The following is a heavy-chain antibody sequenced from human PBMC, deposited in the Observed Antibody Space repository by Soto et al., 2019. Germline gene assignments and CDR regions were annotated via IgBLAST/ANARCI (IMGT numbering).Heavy chain of an antibody. V-gene: IGHV3-23*01. CDR3: AKDRTASGALPRFDP. CDR1: GFTFSSFA. Sequence: GGSLRLSCAASGFTFSSFALSWVRQVPRKGLEWVSSISASGGSTYYADSAKGRFTISRDNSQNTLFLQMNSLRADDTAAYYCAKDRTASGALPRFDPWGQGTLVTVSS. J-gene: IGHJ5*02. D-gene: IGHD1-26*01. CDR2: ISASGGST.